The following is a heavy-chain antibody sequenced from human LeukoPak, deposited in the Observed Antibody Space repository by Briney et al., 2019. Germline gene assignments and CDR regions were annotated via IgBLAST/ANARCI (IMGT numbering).Heavy chain of an antibody. CDR3: TTDYGSGSYRYFNY. Sequence: GGSLRLSCAASGFTFSNAWMSWVRQAPGKGLEWVGRIKSKTDGGTTDYVAPVKGRFTISRDDSKNTLYLQMNSLKSEDTAVYYCTTDYGSGSYRYFNYWGQGTLVTVSS. CDR1: GFTFSNAW. CDR2: IKSKTDGGTT. J-gene: IGHJ4*02. V-gene: IGHV3-15*01. D-gene: IGHD3-10*01.